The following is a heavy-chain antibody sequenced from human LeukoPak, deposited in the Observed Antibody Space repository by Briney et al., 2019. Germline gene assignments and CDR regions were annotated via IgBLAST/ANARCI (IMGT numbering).Heavy chain of an antibody. J-gene: IGHJ4*02. CDR1: GFTVSSNY. CDR3: AKVYSSVAGTAPFDY. D-gene: IGHD6-19*01. V-gene: IGHV3-66*01. Sequence: GGSLRLSCAASGFTVSSNYMSWVRQAPGKGLEWVSVIYSGGSTYYADSVKGRFTISRDNSKNMLYLQMNSLRAEDTAVYYCAKVYSSVAGTAPFDYWGQGTLVTVSS. CDR2: IYSGGST.